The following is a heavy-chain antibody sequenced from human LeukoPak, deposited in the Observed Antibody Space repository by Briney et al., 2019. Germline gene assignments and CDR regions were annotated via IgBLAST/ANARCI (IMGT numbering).Heavy chain of an antibody. V-gene: IGHV1-69*04. CDR2: IIPILGIA. CDR1: GGTFSSYA. Sequence: GASVKVSCKASGGTFSSYAISWVRQAPGQGLEWMGRIIPILGIANYAQKFQGRVTITADKSTSTAYMELSRLRSEDTAVYYWARDGGYSYGLASDSWGKGTLVTVSS. CDR3: ARDGGYSYGLASDS. D-gene: IGHD5-18*01. J-gene: IGHJ4*02.